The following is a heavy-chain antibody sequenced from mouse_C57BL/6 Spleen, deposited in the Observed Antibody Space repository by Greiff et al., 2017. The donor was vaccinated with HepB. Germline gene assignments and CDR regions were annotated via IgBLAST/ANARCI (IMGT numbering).Heavy chain of an antibody. CDR1: GFTFTDYY. CDR3: VTYYSNPFAY. CDR2: VYPYNGGT. D-gene: IGHD2-5*01. Sequence: VHVKQSGPVLVKPGPSVKISCKASGFTFTDYYMHWVKQSHGKSLEWIGLVYPYNGGTSYNQKFKGKATLTVDTSSSTAYMELNSLTSEDSAVYYCVTYYSNPFAYWGQGTLVTVSA. J-gene: IGHJ3*01. V-gene: IGHV1-36*01.